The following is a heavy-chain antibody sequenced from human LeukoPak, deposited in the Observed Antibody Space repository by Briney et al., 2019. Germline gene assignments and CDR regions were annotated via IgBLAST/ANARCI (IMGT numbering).Heavy chain of an antibody. V-gene: IGHV3-15*07. CDR2: IKSKTDGGTT. J-gene: IGHJ4*02. CDR3: TTGPIIAWEPYRSFDY. Sequence: GGSLRLSCAASGFTFSNAWMNWVRQAPGKGLEWVGRIKSKTDGGTTVYAAPVKGRFTISRDDSKNTLYLQMNSLKTEDTAVYYCTTGPIIAWEPYRSFDYWGQGTLVTVSS. CDR1: GFTFSNAW. D-gene: IGHD1-26*01.